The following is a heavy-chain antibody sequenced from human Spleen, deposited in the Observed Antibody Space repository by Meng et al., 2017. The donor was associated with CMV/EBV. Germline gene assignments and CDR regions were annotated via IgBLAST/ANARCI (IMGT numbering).Heavy chain of an antibody. D-gene: IGHD6-13*01. CDR1: GYTFTGYY. V-gene: IGHV1-2*02. CDR3: ARVSSAAGKRGVDFDY. Sequence: ASVKVPCKASGYTFTGYYMHWLRQAPGQGLEWMGWINPNSGDTNYAQNFQGRVTMTRDTSISTAYMELSRLKSDDTAVYYCARVSSAAGKRGVDFDYWGQGTLVTVSS. CDR2: INPNSGDT. J-gene: IGHJ4*02.